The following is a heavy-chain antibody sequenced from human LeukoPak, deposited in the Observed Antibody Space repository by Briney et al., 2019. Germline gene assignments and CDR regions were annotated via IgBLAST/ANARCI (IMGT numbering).Heavy chain of an antibody. CDR2: ISAYNGNT. J-gene: IGHJ4*02. Sequence: ASVKVSCKASGYTFTSYGISWVRQAPGQGLEWMGWISAYNGNTNYAQKLQGRVTMTTDTSTSTAYTELRSLRSDDTAVYYRARDQVAAAVDYWGQGTLVTVSS. D-gene: IGHD6-13*01. V-gene: IGHV1-18*01. CDR3: ARDQVAAAVDY. CDR1: GYTFTSYG.